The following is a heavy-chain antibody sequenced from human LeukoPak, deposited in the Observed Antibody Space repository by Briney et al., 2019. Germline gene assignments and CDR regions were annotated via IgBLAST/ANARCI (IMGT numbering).Heavy chain of an antibody. V-gene: IGHV4-59*11. J-gene: IGHJ3*02. CDR3: ARILRFLELFYDGAFDI. Sequence: SETLSLTCTVSGGSISSHYRSWIRQPPGKGLEWIGYIYYSGSTDYNPSLKSRVTMSVDTSKNQFSLKLSSVTAADTAVYYCARILRFLELFYDGAFDIWGQGTMVTVSS. D-gene: IGHD3-3*01. CDR2: IYYSGST. CDR1: GGSISSHY.